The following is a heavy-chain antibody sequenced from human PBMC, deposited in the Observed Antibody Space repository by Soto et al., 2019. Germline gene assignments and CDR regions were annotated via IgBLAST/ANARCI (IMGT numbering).Heavy chain of an antibody. CDR2: ISGDSETT. D-gene: IGHD2-15*01. J-gene: IGHJ4*02. CDR1: GFTFSIYG. Sequence: PGGSLRLSCVASGFTFSIYGINWVRQAPGRGLEWISYISGDSETTYYADSVKGRFTISRDNAKSSVYLQMTGLRDEDTAVYYCARGESGQEKYCSDTTCHSPYYFDYWGQGALVTVSS. CDR3: ARGESGQEKYCSDTTCHSPYYFDY. V-gene: IGHV3-48*02.